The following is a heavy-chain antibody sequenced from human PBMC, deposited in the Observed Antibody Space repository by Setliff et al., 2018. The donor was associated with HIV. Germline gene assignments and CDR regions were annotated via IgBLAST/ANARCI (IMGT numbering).Heavy chain of an antibody. Sequence: SETLSLTCTVSGGSISSYYWSWIRQPPGKGLEWIGYIYYDGGTIYNPSLESRGTISLDMSTSQFSLRLSSVTAADTAVYYCARAVYYFDFWGQGTLVTVS. D-gene: IGHD1-20*01. J-gene: IGHJ4*02. CDR3: ARAVYYFDF. CDR2: IYYDGGT. V-gene: IGHV4-59*01. CDR1: GGSISSYY.